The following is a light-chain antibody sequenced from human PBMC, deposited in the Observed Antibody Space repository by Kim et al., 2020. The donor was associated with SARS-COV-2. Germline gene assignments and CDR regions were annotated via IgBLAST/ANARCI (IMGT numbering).Light chain of an antibody. CDR1: QSVSSN. CDR2: GAS. Sequence: EIVMTQSPATLSVSPGERATLSCRASQSVSSNLAWYQQKPGQAPRLLMYGASTRATGVPARFSGSGSGTEFTLTIASLQSEDSAVYYCQKYNDWLRLAFGGGTKVDIK. J-gene: IGKJ4*01. CDR3: QKYNDWLRLA. V-gene: IGKV3-15*01.